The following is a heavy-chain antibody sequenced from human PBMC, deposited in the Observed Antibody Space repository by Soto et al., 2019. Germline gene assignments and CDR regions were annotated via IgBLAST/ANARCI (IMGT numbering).Heavy chain of an antibody. CDR3: ARSTVTYYYYYGMDV. Sequence: QVQLVESGGGVVQPGRSLRLSCAASGFTFSSYAMHWVRQAPGKGLEWVAVISDDGSNKYYADSVKGRFTISRDNSKNTLYLQMNSLRAEDTAVYYCARSTVTYYYYYGMDVWGQGTTVTVSS. CDR2: ISDDGSNK. J-gene: IGHJ6*02. V-gene: IGHV3-30-3*01. D-gene: IGHD4-17*01. CDR1: GFTFSSYA.